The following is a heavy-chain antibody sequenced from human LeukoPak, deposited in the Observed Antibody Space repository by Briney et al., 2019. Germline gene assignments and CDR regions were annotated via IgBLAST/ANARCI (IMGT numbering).Heavy chain of an antibody. V-gene: IGHV3-30*18. D-gene: IGHD6-19*01. Sequence: GGSLRLSCAASGFTFSSYGMHWVRQAPGKGLEWVAVISYDGSNKYYADSVKGRFTISRDNSKLYLQMSSLRTEDTAVYYCAKDGNRWLEPLAYWGQGTLVTVSS. CDR3: AKDGNRWLEPLAY. J-gene: IGHJ4*02. CDR1: GFTFSSYG. CDR2: ISYDGSNK.